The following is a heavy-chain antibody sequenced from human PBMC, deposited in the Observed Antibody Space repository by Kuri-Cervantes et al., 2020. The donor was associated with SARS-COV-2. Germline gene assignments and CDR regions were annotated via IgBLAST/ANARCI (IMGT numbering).Heavy chain of an antibody. D-gene: IGHD6-19*01. J-gene: IGHJ6*02. V-gene: IGHV3-30*18. CDR1: GFTFSSYG. CDR3: AKDRHGSGWIYNYYYYGMDV. Sequence: GGSLRLSCAASGFTFSSYGMHWVRQAPGKGLEWVAVTPYDGSNKYYADSVKGRFTISRDNSKNTLYLQMNSLRAEDTAVYYCAKDRHGSGWIYNYYYYGMDVWGQGTTVTVSS. CDR2: TPYDGSNK.